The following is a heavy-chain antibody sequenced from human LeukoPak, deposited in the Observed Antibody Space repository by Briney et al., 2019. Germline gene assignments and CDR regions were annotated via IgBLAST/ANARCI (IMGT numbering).Heavy chain of an antibody. CDR3: AEPYYDFWTGYYSY. D-gene: IGHD3-3*01. V-gene: IGHV3-23*01. CDR1: GFTFSSYA. CDR2: ISGSGGST. Sequence: GGSLRLSCAASGFTFSSYAMSWVRQAPGKGLEGVSAISGSGGSTYYADSVKGRFTIARDNSKKTLYLQMNSLRAEDTAVYYCAEPYYDFWTGYYSYWGQGTLVTVSS. J-gene: IGHJ4*02.